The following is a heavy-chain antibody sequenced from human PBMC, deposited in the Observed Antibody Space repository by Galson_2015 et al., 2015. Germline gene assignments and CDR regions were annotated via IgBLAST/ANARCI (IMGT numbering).Heavy chain of an antibody. CDR2: INHSGST. J-gene: IGHJ4*03. D-gene: IGHD3-10*01. Sequence: TLSLTCAVYGGSFSGYYWSWIRQAPGKGLAWIGEINHSGSTNYNPSLKSRVTISVDTSKNQFSLKLSSVTAADTAVYYCARGRIGLDYWGQGTTVTVSS. V-gene: IGHV4-34*01. CDR3: ARGRIGLDY. CDR1: GGSFSGYY.